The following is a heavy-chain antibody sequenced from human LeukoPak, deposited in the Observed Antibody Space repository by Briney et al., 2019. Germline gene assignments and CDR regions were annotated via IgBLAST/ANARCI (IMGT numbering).Heavy chain of an antibody. J-gene: IGHJ4*02. V-gene: IGHV3-23*01. Sequence: GGSLRLSCAASGLNFRSFAMSWVRQAPGKGLEWVSALSGSGGTTHYADSVKGRFTISRDNSQNILFLQMNSLRAEDTAVYYCAGYYYDSSGYDYWGQGTLVTVSS. CDR1: GLNFRSFA. CDR3: AGYYYDSSGYDY. D-gene: IGHD3-22*01. CDR2: LSGSGGTT.